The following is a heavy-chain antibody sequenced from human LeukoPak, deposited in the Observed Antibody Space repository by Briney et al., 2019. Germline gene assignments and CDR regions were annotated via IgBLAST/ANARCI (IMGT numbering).Heavy chain of an antibody. J-gene: IGHJ4*02. D-gene: IGHD3-22*01. CDR1: GFTFSSYA. CDR3: ARDEPLDSSGFDY. CDR2: ISYDGSNK. Sequence: GGSLRLSCAASGFTFSSYAMTWVRQAPGKGLEWVAVISYDGSNKYYADSVKGRFTISRDNSKNTLYLQMNSLRAEDTAVYYCARDEPLDSSGFDYWGQGTLVTVSS. V-gene: IGHV3-30-3*01.